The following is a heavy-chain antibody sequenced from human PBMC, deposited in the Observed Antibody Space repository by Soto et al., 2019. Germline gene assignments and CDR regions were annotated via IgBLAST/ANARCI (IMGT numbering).Heavy chain of an antibody. CDR3: AKRRDSSGYEFAH. J-gene: IGHJ4*02. D-gene: IGHD3-22*01. Sequence: GXSVKVSCKASGCTFTRYGISWVRQAPGQGLEWMGWISARNGNIDYAGSVXXRFTIPRXXAKRSLYLQMSSLRAEDTALYYCAKRRDSSGYEFAHWGQGTPVTVSS. CDR2: ISARNGNI. CDR1: GCTFTRYG. V-gene: IGHV1-18*01.